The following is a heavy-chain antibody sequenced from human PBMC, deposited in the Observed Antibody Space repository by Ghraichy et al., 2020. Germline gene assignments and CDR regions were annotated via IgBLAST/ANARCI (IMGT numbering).Heavy chain of an antibody. CDR1: GFTFDDYG. CDR2: INWNGGST. Sequence: GGSLRLSCAASGFTFDDYGMSWVRQAPGKGLEWVSGINWNGGSTGYADSVKGRFTISRDNAKNSLYLQMNSLRAEDTALYYCAREEGSGSYINAFDIWGQGTMVTVSS. D-gene: IGHD3-10*01. CDR3: AREEGSGSYINAFDI. J-gene: IGHJ3*02. V-gene: IGHV3-20*04.